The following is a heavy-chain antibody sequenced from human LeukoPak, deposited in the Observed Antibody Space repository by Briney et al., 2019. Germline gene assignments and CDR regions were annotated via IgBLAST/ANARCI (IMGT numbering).Heavy chain of an antibody. V-gene: IGHV4-34*01. Sequence: NSSETLSLTCAVYGGSFSGYYWSWNRQPPGKGLEWIGEINHSGSTNYNPSLKSRVTISVDTSKNQFSLKLSSVTAADTAVYYCARFEVEYYYGMDVWGQGTTVTVSS. J-gene: IGHJ6*02. CDR3: ARFEVEYYYGMDV. CDR1: GGSFSGYY. D-gene: IGHD1-1*01. CDR2: INHSGST.